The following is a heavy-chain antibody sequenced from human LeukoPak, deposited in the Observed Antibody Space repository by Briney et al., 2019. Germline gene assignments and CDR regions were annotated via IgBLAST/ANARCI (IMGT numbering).Heavy chain of an antibody. D-gene: IGHD4-17*01. Sequence: SETLSLTCAVYGDSFSGYYWSWIRQPPGKGLEWIVEINHSGSTNYNPSLKSRATISVNTSKNQSSLKLRSVTAADTAAYYCARADPTVTTGYFDYWGQGTLVTVSS. V-gene: IGHV4-34*01. CDR1: GDSFSGYY. CDR3: ARADPTVTTGYFDY. J-gene: IGHJ4*02. CDR2: INHSGST.